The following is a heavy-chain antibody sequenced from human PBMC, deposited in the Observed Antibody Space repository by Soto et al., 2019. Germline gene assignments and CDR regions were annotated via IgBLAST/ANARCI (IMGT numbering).Heavy chain of an antibody. CDR3: AKVTKRAAAGRYEYYKYGMDV. CDR2: ISGIGGSS. D-gene: IGHD6-13*01. V-gene: IGHV3-23*01. J-gene: IGHJ6*02. CDR1: GFAFSTYA. Sequence: LRLSCAASGFAFSTYAMTWVRQAPGKGLEWVSVISGIGGSSYYAASVKGRFTISRDNSKNTLFLQMNGLRAEDTAVYYCAKVTKRAAAGRYEYYKYGMDVWGQGTTVTVSS.